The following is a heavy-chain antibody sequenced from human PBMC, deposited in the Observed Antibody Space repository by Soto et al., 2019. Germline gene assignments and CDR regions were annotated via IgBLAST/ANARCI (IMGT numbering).Heavy chain of an antibody. Sequence: ASVKVSCKASGYTFTRYTMNWVRQAPGQRLEWMGWINPDNGNTKSSQKFQDRVIITRDTSASTAYMDLSSLRSEDTAVYYCARGIATGPLDPWGQGTLVTASS. J-gene: IGHJ5*02. CDR2: INPDNGNT. V-gene: IGHV1-3*01. CDR3: ARGIATGPLDP. CDR1: GYTFTRYT. D-gene: IGHD2-15*01.